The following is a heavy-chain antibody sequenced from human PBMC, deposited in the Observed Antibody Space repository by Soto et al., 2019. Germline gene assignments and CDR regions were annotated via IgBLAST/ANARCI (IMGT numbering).Heavy chain of an antibody. D-gene: IGHD3-22*01. CDR1: GGSISSGDYY. CDR3: ARXMIGTMIVVPEYYGMDV. Sequence: SETLSLTCTVSGGSISSGDYYWSWIRQPPGKGVEWIGYIYYSGSTYYNPSLKSRATISVDTSKNQFSLKLSSVTAADTAVYYCARXMIGTMIVVPEYYGMDVWGQGTTVTVSS. V-gene: IGHV4-30-4*01. CDR2: IYYSGST. J-gene: IGHJ6*02.